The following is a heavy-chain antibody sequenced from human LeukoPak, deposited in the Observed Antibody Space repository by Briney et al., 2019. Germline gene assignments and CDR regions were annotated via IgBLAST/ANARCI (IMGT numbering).Heavy chain of an antibody. CDR2: IWYDGSNK. D-gene: IGHD4-17*01. CDR3: ARVSYGDTAFDI. Sequence: PGGSLRLSCAASGFTFSSYGMHWARQAPGKGLEWVAVIWYDGSNKYYADSVKGRFTISRDNSKNTLYLQMNSLRAEDTAVYYCARVSYGDTAFDIWGQGTTVTVSS. V-gene: IGHV3-33*01. CDR1: GFTFSSYG. J-gene: IGHJ3*02.